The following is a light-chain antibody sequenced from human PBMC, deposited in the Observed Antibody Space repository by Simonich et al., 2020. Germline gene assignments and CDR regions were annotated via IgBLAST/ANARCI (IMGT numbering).Light chain of an antibody. CDR2: WAS. Sequence: DIVMTQSADSLAVSLGERATINCKSSQSVLYSSNNKNYLAWYKQKPGKLPKLLIYWASTLESGVPDRVSGSGSGTDFTLTISSLQAEDVAVYYCQQYYSTPYTFGQGTKLEIK. CDR3: QQYYSTPYT. CDR1: QSVLYSSNNKNY. V-gene: IGKV4-1*01. J-gene: IGKJ2*01.